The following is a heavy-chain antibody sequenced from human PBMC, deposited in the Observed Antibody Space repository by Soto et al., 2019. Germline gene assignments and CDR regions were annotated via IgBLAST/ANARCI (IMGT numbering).Heavy chain of an antibody. CDR1: GFTFSSYA. CDR2: ISGSGGST. V-gene: IGHV3-23*01. Sequence: GGSLRLSCAASGFTFSSYAMSWVRQAPGKGLEWVSAISGSGGSTYYADSVKGRFTISRDNSKNTLYLQMSSLRSEDTAVYYCAKGRPGVPYYYGMDVWGQGTTVTAP. D-gene: IGHD6-6*01. J-gene: IGHJ6*02. CDR3: AKGRPGVPYYYGMDV.